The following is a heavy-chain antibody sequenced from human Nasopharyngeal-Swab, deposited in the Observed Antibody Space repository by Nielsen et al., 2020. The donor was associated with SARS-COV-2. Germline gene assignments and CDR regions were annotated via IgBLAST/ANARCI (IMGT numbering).Heavy chain of an antibody. D-gene: IGHD5-24*01. V-gene: IGHV5-51*01. CDR2: IYPGNSDT. Sequence: GGSLRLSCKTSGYNFVNYWIGWVRQMPGKGLEWMGSIYPGNSDTRYSPAFHGRVTISADKSINTAYLQWTSLRASDTAVYYCARRAARDGYNYEVDPWGQGTLVTVSS. J-gene: IGHJ5*02. CDR3: ARRAARDGYNYEVDP. CDR1: GYNFVNYW.